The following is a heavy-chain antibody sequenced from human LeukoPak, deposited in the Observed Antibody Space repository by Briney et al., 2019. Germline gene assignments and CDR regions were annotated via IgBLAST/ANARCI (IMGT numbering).Heavy chain of an antibody. CDR3: AKDSCSGAACYLDY. Sequence: GFLRLSCAAPGFTFRSYAMSWVRQAPGKGLEWVSAVSGSGASTYYADSVKGRFTISRDNSKNTLYLQMNSLRAEDTAVYYCAKDSCSGAACYLDYWGQGTLVTVSS. V-gene: IGHV3-23*01. D-gene: IGHD2-15*01. CDR2: VSGSGAST. J-gene: IGHJ4*02. CDR1: GFTFRSYA.